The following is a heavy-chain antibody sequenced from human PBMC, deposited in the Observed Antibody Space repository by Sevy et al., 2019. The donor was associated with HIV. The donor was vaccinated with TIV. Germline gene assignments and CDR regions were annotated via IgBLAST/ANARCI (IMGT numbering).Heavy chain of an antibody. Sequence: GGSLRLSCAASGFTFSDYNMNWVRQAPGKGLEWVSYISGLSNYIYYADSVKGRFSISRDNAKNSLFLQMHSLRAEDTALYYCARGVRTYDAFDLWGQGTMVTVSS. J-gene: IGHJ3*01. CDR2: ISGLSNYI. D-gene: IGHD6-6*01. V-gene: IGHV3-21*01. CDR1: GFTFSDYN. CDR3: ARGVRTYDAFDL.